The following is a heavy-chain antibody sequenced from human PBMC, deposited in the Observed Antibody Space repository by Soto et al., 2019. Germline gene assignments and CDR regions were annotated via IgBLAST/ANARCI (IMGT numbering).Heavy chain of an antibody. CDR3: ARHLSTTIAPLPFHY. V-gene: IGHV4-59*08. J-gene: IGHJ4*02. Sequence: SETLSLTCTVSGGSISSYYWSWIRQPPGKGLEWIAYIYYSGSTEYNPSLKSRVTISVDTSKNQFSLKLSSVTAADTAVYYCARHLSTTIAPLPFHYWGQGTLVTVSS. CDR2: IYYSGST. D-gene: IGHD1-1*01. CDR1: GGSISSYY.